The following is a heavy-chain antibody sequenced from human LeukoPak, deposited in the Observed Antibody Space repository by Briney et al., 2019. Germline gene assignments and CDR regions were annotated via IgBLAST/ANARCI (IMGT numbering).Heavy chain of an antibody. CDR1: GFTFSSYA. CDR3: ARDRASAPNTYYDYVWGSPPGY. Sequence: GGSLRLSCAASGFTFSSYATHWVRQAPGKGLEWVAVISYDGSNKYYADSVKGRFTISRDNSKNTLYLQMNSLRAEDAAVYYCARDRASAPNTYYDYVWGSPPGYWGQGTLVTVSS. J-gene: IGHJ4*02. CDR2: ISYDGSNK. V-gene: IGHV3-30*04. D-gene: IGHD3-16*01.